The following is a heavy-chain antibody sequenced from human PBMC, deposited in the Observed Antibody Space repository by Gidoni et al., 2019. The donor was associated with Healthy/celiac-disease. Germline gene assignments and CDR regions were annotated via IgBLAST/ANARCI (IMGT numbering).Heavy chain of an antibody. J-gene: IGHJ5*02. D-gene: IGHD5-12*01. CDR1: GFTFRSYA. CDR2: ISGSSGSK. CDR3: AKDLSIVATIGIDP. V-gene: IGHV3-23*01. Sequence: EVQLFDSGGGLVHPWWSLQHSCAASGFTFRSYAMCWVRQAPGKGLEWVSAISGSSGSKYYADSVKGRFTISRDNSKNTLYLQMNSLRAEDTAVYYCAKDLSIVATIGIDPWGQGTLVTVSS.